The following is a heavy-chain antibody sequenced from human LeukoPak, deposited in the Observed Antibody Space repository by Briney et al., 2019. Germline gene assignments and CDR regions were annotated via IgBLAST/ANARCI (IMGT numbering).Heavy chain of an antibody. J-gene: IGHJ4*02. V-gene: IGHV3-23*01. CDR2: ISGSGGST. D-gene: IGHD6-25*01. Sequence: PGGSLRLSCAASGFTFGSHAMSWVRQAPGKGLEWVSAISGSGGSTYYADSVKGRFTISRDNSKNTLYLQMNSLRAEDTAVYYCAKANWQRGPTDYFDYWGQGTLVTVSS. CDR3: AKANWQRGPTDYFDY. CDR1: GFTFGSHA.